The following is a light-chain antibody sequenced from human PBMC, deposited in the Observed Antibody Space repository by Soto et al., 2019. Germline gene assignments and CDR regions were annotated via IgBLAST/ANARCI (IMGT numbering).Light chain of an antibody. CDR2: DAS. Sequence: IEMTQSPSSLSASVGDIVAITCQASQNINNYLNLYQQKPGRAPKLLIYDASNLEAGVPSRFRGSGSGTDFTFTISRLQPEDIATYYCQQYENLPTFGQGTRLEIK. CDR1: QNINNY. V-gene: IGKV1-33*01. J-gene: IGKJ5*01. CDR3: QQYENLPT.